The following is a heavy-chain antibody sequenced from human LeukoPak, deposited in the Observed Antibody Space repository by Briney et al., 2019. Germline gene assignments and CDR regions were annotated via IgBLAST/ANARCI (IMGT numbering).Heavy chain of an antibody. V-gene: IGHV3-21*01. J-gene: IGHJ4*02. CDR2: ISSSSSSYI. CDR1: GFTFSSYS. Sequence: GGSLRLSCAASGFTFSSYSMNWVRQAPGKGLEWVSCISSSSSSYIYYADSVKGRFTISRDNAKNSLYLQMNSLRAEDTAVYYCARELDDFWSGYTLGFDYWGQGTLVTVSS. D-gene: IGHD3-3*01. CDR3: ARELDDFWSGYTLGFDY.